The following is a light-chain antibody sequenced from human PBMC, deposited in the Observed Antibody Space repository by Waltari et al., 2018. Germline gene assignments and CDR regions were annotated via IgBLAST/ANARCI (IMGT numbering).Light chain of an antibody. CDR2: KDT. J-gene: IGLJ2*01. V-gene: IGLV3-25*03. CDR1: ASQTQF. Sequence: SYELTQPPSVSVSPGQTATIPCSGAASQTQFAFWYQQKPGQAPVLVTYKDTERPSGIPDRFSGSTSGTTVTLTISGVQAEDEADYYCQSADSTSTHVVFGGGTKLTVL. CDR3: QSADSTSTHVV.